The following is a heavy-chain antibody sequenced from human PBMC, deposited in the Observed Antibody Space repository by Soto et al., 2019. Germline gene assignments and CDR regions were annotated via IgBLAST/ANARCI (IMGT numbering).Heavy chain of an antibody. CDR2: ISGSGGST. D-gene: IGHD3-16*01. J-gene: IGHJ6*02. V-gene: IGHV3-23*01. Sequence: PGGSLRLSCAASGFTFSSYAMSWVRQAPGKGLEWVSAISGSGGSTYYADSVKGRFTISRDNSKNTLYLQMNSLRAEDTAVYYCAKDGGDDLHVFPTNYYYYGMDVWGQGTTVTVSS. CDR1: GFTFSSYA. CDR3: AKDGGDDLHVFPTNYYYYGMDV.